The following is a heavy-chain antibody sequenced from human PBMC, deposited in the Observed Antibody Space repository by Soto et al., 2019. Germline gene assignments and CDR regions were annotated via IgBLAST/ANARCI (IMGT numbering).Heavy chain of an antibody. D-gene: IGHD2-15*01. Sequence: QVQLVQSGAEVKKPGASVKVSCKASGYTFTRYGISWVRQAPGQGLEWMGWITAYKGNTNYAQNLQGRVTMTTDTSTSTAYMELRSLRSDDTAVYYCARVSTVAATPSFDYWGQGTLVTVSS. CDR1: GYTFTRYG. V-gene: IGHV1-18*01. J-gene: IGHJ4*02. CDR2: ITAYKGNT. CDR3: ARVSTVAATPSFDY.